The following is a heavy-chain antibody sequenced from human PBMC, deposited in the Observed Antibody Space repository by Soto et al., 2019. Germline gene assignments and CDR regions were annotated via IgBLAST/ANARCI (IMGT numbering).Heavy chain of an antibody. J-gene: IGHJ6*02. CDR1: GGTFSSYA. V-gene: IGHV1-69*13. CDR3: ARESEGYDFWSGYPEAYYYYYGMDV. Sequence: SVRVSCKASGGTFSSYAISWVRQAPGQGLEWMGGIIPIFGTANYAQKFQGRVTITADESTSTAHMELSSLRSEDTAVYYCARESEGYDFWSGYPEAYYYYYGMDVWGQGTTVTVSS. CDR2: IIPIFGTA. D-gene: IGHD3-3*01.